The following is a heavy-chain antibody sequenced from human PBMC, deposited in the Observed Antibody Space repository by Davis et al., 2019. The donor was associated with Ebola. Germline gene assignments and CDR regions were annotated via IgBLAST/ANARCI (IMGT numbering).Heavy chain of an antibody. Sequence: PSETLSLTCTVSGGSVSSGSHYWSWLRQPPGKGLEWIGYIYYTGSTNYNPSLKSRVAISVDTSKNQFSLRLSSVTAADTAVYFCARDRGDGYNYGMDVWGQGTTVTVSS. J-gene: IGHJ6*02. V-gene: IGHV4-61*01. CDR2: IYYTGST. CDR3: ARDRGDGYNYGMDV. CDR1: GGSVSSGSHY. D-gene: IGHD3-10*01.